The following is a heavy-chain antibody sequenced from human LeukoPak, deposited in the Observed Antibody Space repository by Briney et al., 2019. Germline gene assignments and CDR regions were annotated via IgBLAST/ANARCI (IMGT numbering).Heavy chain of an antibody. CDR1: GFTFADYG. CDR3: AREAYYYGSGSYIYWFDP. J-gene: IGHJ5*02. CDR2: INWNGDNT. V-gene: IGHV3-20*04. Sequence: GGSLRLSCAASGFTFADYGMSWVRQAPGKGLEWVSGINWNGDNTPYADSVKGRFTISRDNAKNSLYLQMNSLRAEDTALYYCAREAYYYGSGSYIYWFDPWGQGTLVTVSS. D-gene: IGHD3-10*01.